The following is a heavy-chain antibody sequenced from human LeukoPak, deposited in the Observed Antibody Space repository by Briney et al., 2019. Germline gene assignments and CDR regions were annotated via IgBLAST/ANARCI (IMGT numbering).Heavy chain of an antibody. D-gene: IGHD6-19*01. V-gene: IGHV3-30*02. CDR2: IRYDGSNK. Sequence: GGSLRLSCAASGFTFSSYGMHWVRQAPGKGLEWVAFIRYDGSNKYYADSVKGRFTISRDNSKNTLYLQMNSLRAEDTAVYYCAKGRGSGWLSLTGGNFDYWGQGTLVTVSS. CDR3: AKGRGSGWLSLTGGNFDY. CDR1: GFTFSSYG. J-gene: IGHJ4*02.